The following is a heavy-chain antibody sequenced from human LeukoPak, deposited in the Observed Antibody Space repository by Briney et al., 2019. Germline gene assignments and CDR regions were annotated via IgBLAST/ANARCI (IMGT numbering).Heavy chain of an antibody. D-gene: IGHD3-3*01. V-gene: IGHV1-18*01. CDR2: ISAYNGNT. J-gene: IGHJ6*02. CDR3: ARDLITIFGVVIISYYYGMGV. Sequence: ASVKVSCKASGYTFTSYGISWVRQAPGQGLEWMGWISAYNGNTNYAQKLQGRVTMTTDTSTSTAYVELRSLRSDDTAVYYCARDLITIFGVVIISYYYGMGVWGQGTTVTVSS. CDR1: GYTFTSYG.